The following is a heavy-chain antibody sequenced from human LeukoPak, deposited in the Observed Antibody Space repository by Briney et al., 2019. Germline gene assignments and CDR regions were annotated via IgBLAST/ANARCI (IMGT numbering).Heavy chain of an antibody. CDR2: IYYRGST. D-gene: IGHD3-10*01. Sequence: SETLSLTCTVSGGSVSSGSYYWSWIRQPPGKGLEWIGYIYYRGSTNYNPSLKSRVTISVDTSKNQFSLKLSSVTAADTAVYYCASHYGSGSYYNVLPFDYWGQGTLVTVSS. CDR1: GGSVSSGSYY. V-gene: IGHV4-61*01. J-gene: IGHJ4*02. CDR3: ASHYGSGSYYNVLPFDY.